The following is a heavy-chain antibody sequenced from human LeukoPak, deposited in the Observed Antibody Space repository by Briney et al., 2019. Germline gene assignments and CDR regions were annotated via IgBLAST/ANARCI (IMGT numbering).Heavy chain of an antibody. CDR1: GFTFSSYG. CDR2: ISSSSSTI. Sequence: GGSLRLSCAASGFTFSSYGMNWVRQAPGKGLEWVSYISSSSSTIYYADSVNGRFTISRDNAKNSLYLQMNSLRAEDTAVYYCAGLAGSGYRDYWGQGTLVTVSP. V-gene: IGHV3-48*01. CDR3: AGLAGSGYRDY. J-gene: IGHJ4*02. D-gene: IGHD3-22*01.